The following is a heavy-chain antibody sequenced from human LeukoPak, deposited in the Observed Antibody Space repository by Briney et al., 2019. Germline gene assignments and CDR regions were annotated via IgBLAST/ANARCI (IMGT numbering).Heavy chain of an antibody. CDR3: AKEGPHDYTYYYYYYMDV. D-gene: IGHD4-11*01. J-gene: IGHJ6*03. V-gene: IGHV1-18*01. CDR1: GYTFTSYG. Sequence: ASVKVSCKASGYTFTSYGISWVRQAPGQGLEWMGWISAYNGNTNYAQKLQGRVTMTTDTSTSTAYMELRSLRSDDTAVYYCAKEGPHDYTYYYYYYMDVWGKGTTVTVSS. CDR2: ISAYNGNT.